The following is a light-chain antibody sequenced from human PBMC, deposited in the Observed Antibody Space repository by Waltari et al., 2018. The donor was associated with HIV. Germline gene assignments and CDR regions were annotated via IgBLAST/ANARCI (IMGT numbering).Light chain of an antibody. V-gene: IGLV8-61*01. Sequence: QTVVTQEPSFSVSPGGTVTLTCALNSDSVSINYYPGWFQQTPGQAPRTLISSTSSRSSGVPDRFSGSILGNKAALTITGAQADDDSVYFCALYMTGANWVFGGGTKLTVL. CDR1: SDSVSINYY. CDR2: STS. CDR3: ALYMTGANWV. J-gene: IGLJ3*02.